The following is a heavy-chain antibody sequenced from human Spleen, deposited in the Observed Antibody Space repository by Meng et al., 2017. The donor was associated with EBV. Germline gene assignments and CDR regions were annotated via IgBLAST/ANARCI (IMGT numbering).Heavy chain of an antibody. CDR3: ARGGGYGDYEGWFDP. CDR1: GDSINNGGYS. D-gene: IGHD4-17*01. Sequence: QPKRHESGSGLVTPSRTLSPTWAVAGDSINNGGYSWSWIRQPPGKGLDWIGYIYQSGSAYYNPSLKSRVTMSVDMSKNQFSLKLTSVTAADTAVYYCARGGGYGDYEGWFDPWGQGTLVTVSS. V-gene: IGHV4-30-2*01. CDR2: IYQSGSA. J-gene: IGHJ5*02.